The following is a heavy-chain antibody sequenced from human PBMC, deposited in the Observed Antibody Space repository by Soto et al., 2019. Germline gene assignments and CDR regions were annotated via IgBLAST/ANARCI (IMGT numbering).Heavy chain of an antibody. J-gene: IGHJ4*02. Sequence: GGSLRLSCAASGFTVSSNYRSWVRQAPGKGLECVSFISSGGNTYYTDSVKGRFTISRDNSKNTLYLQMNSLRAEDTAVYYCARLNYNFDYWGQGTLVTVSS. CDR1: GFTVSSNY. V-gene: IGHV3-53*01. CDR3: ARLNYNFDY. D-gene: IGHD3-10*01. CDR2: ISSGGNT.